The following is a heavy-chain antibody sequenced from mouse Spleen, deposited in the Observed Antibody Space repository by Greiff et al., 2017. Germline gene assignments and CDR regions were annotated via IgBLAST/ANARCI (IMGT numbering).Heavy chain of an antibody. CDR2: ISYDGSN. D-gene: IGHD2-14*01. CDR3: AREKVLYAMDY. V-gene: IGHV3-6*01. CDR1: GYSITSGYY. Sequence: EVKLMESGPGLVKPSQSLSLTCSVTGYSITSGYYWNWIRQFPGNKLEWMGYISYDGSNNYNPSLKNRISITRDTSKNQFFLKLNSVTTEDTATYYCAREKVLYAMDYWGQGTSVTVSS. J-gene: IGHJ4*01.